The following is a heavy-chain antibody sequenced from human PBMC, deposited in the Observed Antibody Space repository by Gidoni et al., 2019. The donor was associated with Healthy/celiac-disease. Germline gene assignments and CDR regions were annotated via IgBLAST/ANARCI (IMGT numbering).Heavy chain of an antibody. CDR2: IGTAGDT. V-gene: IGHV3-13*01. CDR1: GFTFSSDD. J-gene: IGHJ6*04. D-gene: IGHD3-10*01. CDR3: ARDLPDGSGYGMDV. Sequence: EVQLVESGGGLVQPGGSLRLSCAASGFTFSSDDMHWVRQATGKGLEWFSAIGTAGDTYYPGSVKGRFTSSRENAKNSLYLQMNSLRAEDTAVYYCARDLPDGSGYGMDVWGKGTTVTVSS.